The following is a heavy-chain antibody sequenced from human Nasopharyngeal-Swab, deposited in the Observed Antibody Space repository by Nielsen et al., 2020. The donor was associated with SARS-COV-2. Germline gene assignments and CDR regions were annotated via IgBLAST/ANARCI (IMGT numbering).Heavy chain of an antibody. J-gene: IGHJ4*02. D-gene: IGHD5-24*01. V-gene: IGHV4-31*03. CDR2: IHFSGST. CDR1: GASMNRGAFY. Sequence: SETLSLTCSVSGASMNRGAFYWTWIRQLPGKGLEWIGCIHFSGSTHYNPSFWGRVSMSKDTSKNQFSLNLSSVTAADTAVYYCARGADAYKTGHWGQGTLVTVSS. CDR3: ARGADAYKTGH.